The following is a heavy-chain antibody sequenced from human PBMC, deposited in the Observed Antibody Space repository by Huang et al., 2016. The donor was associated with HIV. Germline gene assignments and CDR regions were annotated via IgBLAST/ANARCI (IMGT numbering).Heavy chain of an antibody. CDR1: DFTFSGYN. J-gene: IGHJ3*01. CDR2: IRYRGSNN. V-gene: IGHV3-21*02. Sequence: DVQLVESGGGLVKPGGSLRLSCAASDFTFSGYNMNWVRQAEGKGGEWVACIRYRGSNNYYADSVKGRFTIYRDNAKDSVFLQMNSLRAEDTAVYYCARAVQSTLRGFDVWGRGTLVTVSS. D-gene: IGHD2-2*01. CDR3: ARAVQSTLRGFDV.